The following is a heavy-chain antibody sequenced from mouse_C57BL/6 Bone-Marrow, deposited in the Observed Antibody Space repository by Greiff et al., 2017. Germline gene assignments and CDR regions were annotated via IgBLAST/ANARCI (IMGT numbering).Heavy chain of an antibody. CDR3: ARSGLWPYYAMDY. V-gene: IGHV1-69*01. Sequence: QVQLQQPGAELVMPGASLKLSCKASGYTFTSYWMHWVQQSPGQGLEWIGEIDPSDSYTNYNQKFKGKSTLTVDKSSSTAYMQLCSLTSEVSAVYYCARSGLWPYYAMDYWGQGTSVTVSS. CDR2: IDPSDSYT. D-gene: IGHD1-1*02. CDR1: GYTFTSYW. J-gene: IGHJ4*01.